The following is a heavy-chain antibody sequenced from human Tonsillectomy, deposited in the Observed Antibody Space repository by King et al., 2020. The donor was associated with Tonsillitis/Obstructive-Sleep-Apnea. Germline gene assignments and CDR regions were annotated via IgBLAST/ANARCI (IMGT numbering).Heavy chain of an antibody. V-gene: IGHV3-49*04. CDR3: TGYGGNFDGFDN. J-gene: IGHJ4*02. Sequence: DVQLVESGGGLVQPGRSLRLSCTTSGFTFGDYAMTWVRQAPGKGLEWVGFIRKKAYDETTEYAASVQGRFTISRDDSKSIAYLQMNSLKTEDTAVYYCTGYGGNFDGFDNWGRGTLVTVSS. CDR1: GFTFGDYA. CDR2: IRKKAYDETT. D-gene: IGHD4-23*01.